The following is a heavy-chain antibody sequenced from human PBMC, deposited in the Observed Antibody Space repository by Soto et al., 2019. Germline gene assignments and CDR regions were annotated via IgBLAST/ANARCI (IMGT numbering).Heavy chain of an antibody. J-gene: IGHJ4*02. D-gene: IGHD1-20*01. CDR1: GFTFRGDA. CDR3: ARSEMTYNWND. CDR2: VSGSGEMT. Sequence: EVQLLESGGDLVQPGGSLRLACVASGFTFRGDAMSWVRQAPGKGLEWVSSVSGSGEMTHYADSVKGRFTISRDNSKNMLYLHTESLRVDDTAVYYCARSEMTYNWNDWGQGTLVTVSS. V-gene: IGHV3-23*01.